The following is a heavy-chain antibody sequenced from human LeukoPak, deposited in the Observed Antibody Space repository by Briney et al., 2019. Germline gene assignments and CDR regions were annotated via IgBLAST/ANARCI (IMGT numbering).Heavy chain of an antibody. D-gene: IGHD2-21*01. CDR1: GFSFSNYW. V-gene: IGHV3-74*01. J-gene: IGHJ5*02. CDR3: ARDGVEFYNWFDP. Sequence: PGGSRRLSCAASGFSFSNYWMHWVRQAPGKGLVWVSRINSDGSSTTYADSVKGRFTISRDNAKNTLYLQMNSLRAEDTAVYYCARDGVEFYNWFDPWGQGTLVTVSS. CDR2: INSDGSST.